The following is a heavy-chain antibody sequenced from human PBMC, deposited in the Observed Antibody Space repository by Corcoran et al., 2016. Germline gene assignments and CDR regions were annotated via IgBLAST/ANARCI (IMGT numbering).Heavy chain of an antibody. CDR1: GGTFSSYA. CDR3: ARDEGEAYYDILTGYYSWVHNWFDP. J-gene: IGHJ5*02. D-gene: IGHD3-9*01. V-gene: IGHV1-69*06. Sequence: QVQLVQSGAEVKKPGSSVKVSCKASGGTFSSYAISWVRQAPGQGLEWMGGIIPIFGTANYAQKFQGRVTITADKSTSTAYMGLSSLRSEDTAGYYCARDEGEAYYDILTGYYSWVHNWFDPWGQGTLVTVSS. CDR2: IIPIFGTA.